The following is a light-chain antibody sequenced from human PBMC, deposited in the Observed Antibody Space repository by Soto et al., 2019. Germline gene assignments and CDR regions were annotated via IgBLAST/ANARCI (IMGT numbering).Light chain of an antibody. J-gene: IGKJ3*01. CDR1: QGISNY. CDR2: DAS. Sequence: DFQMTQSPSSLSASIGDRVTVTCRASQGISNYLAWYQQKPEKGPERLIYDASTLESGVPTRFSGSGSGTDFTLTISSLQPEDVATYYCQSYDSFLITFGPGTKVDI. V-gene: IGKV1-27*01. CDR3: QSYDSFLIT.